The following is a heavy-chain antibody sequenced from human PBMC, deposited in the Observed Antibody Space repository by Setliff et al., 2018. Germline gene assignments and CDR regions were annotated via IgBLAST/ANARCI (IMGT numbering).Heavy chain of an antibody. CDR2: IYYSGST. J-gene: IGHJ5*02. V-gene: IGHV4-39*01. CDR1: GGPISSSSYY. Sequence: SETLSLTCTVSGGPISSSSYYWGWIRQPPGKGLEWIGSIYYSGSTYYNPSLKSRVTISVDTSKNQFSLKLSSVTAADTAVYYCARHHRGVIISWFDPWGQGTLVTVSS. D-gene: IGHD3-10*01. CDR3: ARHHRGVIISWFDP.